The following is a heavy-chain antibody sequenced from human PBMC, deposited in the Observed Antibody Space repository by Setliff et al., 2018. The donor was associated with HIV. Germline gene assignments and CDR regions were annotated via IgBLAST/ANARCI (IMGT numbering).Heavy chain of an antibody. CDR1: GSTVSSYW. J-gene: IGHJ6*02. CDR2: INNDGSST. Sequence: GGSLRLSCEASGSTVSSYWMHWVRQAPGKGLVWVSRINNDGSSTTYADSVKGRFTISKDIAKNTLNLQMNSLRAEDTAVYYCARDLPDPLYYYGMDVWGQGTTVTVSS. CDR3: ARDLPDPLYYYGMDV. V-gene: IGHV3-74*01.